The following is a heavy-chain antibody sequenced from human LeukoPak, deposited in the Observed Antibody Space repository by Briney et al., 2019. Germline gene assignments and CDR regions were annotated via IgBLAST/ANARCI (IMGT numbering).Heavy chain of an antibody. V-gene: IGHV3-30*03. CDR3: ATEGVYGWFDP. CDR2: ISYDGSNK. CDR1: GFTFSSYC. Sequence: GGSLRLSCAASGFTFSSYCMHWVRQPPGKVLEWVAVISYDGSNKYYADSVKGRFIISRDNYKNTLYLQMNSMRAEDTAVYYCATEGVYGWFDPWGQGTLVTVSS. J-gene: IGHJ5*02. D-gene: IGHD3-10*01.